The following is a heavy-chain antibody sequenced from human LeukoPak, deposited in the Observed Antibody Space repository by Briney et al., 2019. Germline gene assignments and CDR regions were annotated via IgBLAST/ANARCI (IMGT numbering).Heavy chain of an antibody. CDR1: VGTFSSYA. V-gene: IGHV1-69*01. CDR2: INPIFGTA. J-gene: IGHJ3*02. Sequence: SVKVSCKGSVGTFSSYATSWVRHAPGQGLEWMGGINPIFGTANYAQKFQGRVTITADESTSTAYMELSSLRSEDTAVYYCARNGRKAASGNHDALDIWGQGTMVAVSS. CDR3: ARNGRKAASGNHDALDI. D-gene: IGHD6-13*01.